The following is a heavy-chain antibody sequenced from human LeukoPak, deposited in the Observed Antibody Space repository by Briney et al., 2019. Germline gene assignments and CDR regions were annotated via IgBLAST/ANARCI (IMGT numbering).Heavy chain of an antibody. D-gene: IGHD3-10*01. V-gene: IGHV3-30*02. CDR3: AKDQDYYGSGSYAFDY. Sequence: GGSLRLSCAASGFTFSSYGMHWVRQAPGKGLERVAFIRYDGSNKYYADSVKGRFTISRDNSKNTLYLQMNSLRAEDTAVYYCAKDQDYYGSGSYAFDYWGQGTLVTVSS. CDR2: IRYDGSNK. J-gene: IGHJ4*02. CDR1: GFTFSSYG.